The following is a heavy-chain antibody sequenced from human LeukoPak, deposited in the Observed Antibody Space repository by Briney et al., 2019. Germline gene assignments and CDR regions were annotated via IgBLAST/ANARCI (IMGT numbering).Heavy chain of an antibody. J-gene: IGHJ4*02. CDR3: ARDGSGYDDDDGSLFDY. V-gene: IGHV4-31*03. CDR1: GGSISSGGYY. CDR2: IYYSGST. Sequence: KPSQTLSLTCTVSGGSISSGGYYWSWIRQHPGKGLEWIGYIYYSGSTYYNPSLKSRVTISVDTSKNQFSLKLSSVTAADTAVYYCARDGSGYDDDDGSLFDYWGQGTLVTVSS. D-gene: IGHD5-12*01.